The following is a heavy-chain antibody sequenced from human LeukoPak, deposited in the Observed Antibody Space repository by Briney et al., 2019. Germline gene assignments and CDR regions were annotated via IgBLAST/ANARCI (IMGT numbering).Heavy chain of an antibody. V-gene: IGHV3-23*01. CDR3: VKRAYCGGDCYPDY. J-gene: IGHJ4*02. Sequence: GGSLRLSCAAPGFTFTTFAMSWVRHTPGKGLQWVSAINHNGASTYYADSVRGRFTISRDNSRNTLYLQLNSQRVEDTAVYYCVKRAYCGGDCYPDYWGQGTLVTVSS. D-gene: IGHD2-21*02. CDR1: GFTFTTFA. CDR2: INHNGAST.